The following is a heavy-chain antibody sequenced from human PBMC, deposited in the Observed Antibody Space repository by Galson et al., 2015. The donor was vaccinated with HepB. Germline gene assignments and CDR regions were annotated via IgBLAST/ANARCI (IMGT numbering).Heavy chain of an antibody. V-gene: IGHV4-31*03. D-gene: IGHD6-6*01. CDR1: GGSISSGGYY. CDR3: ARSMTIAAQDNDAFDI. Sequence: TLSLTCTVSGGSISSGGYYWSWLRQHPGKGLKWIGYIYYSGSTYYNPSLKSRVTISVDTSKNQFSLKLSSVTAADTAVYYCARSMTIAAQDNDAFDIWGQGTMVTVSS. J-gene: IGHJ3*02. CDR2: IYYSGST.